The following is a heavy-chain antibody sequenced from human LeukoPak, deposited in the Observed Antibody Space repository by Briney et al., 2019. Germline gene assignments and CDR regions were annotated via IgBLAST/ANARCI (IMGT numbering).Heavy chain of an antibody. CDR3: ARRHGRCSDGSCYYPDY. CDR1: GYTFTSYD. D-gene: IGHD2-15*01. V-gene: IGHV1-8*01. J-gene: IGHJ4*02. Sequence: ASVKVSCKASGYTFTSYDINWVRQATGQGLEWMGWMNPNSGNTGYAQKFQGRVTMTRNSSITTAYMELSSLRSEDTAVYYCARRHGRCSDGSCYYPDYWGQGTLVTVSS. CDR2: MNPNSGNT.